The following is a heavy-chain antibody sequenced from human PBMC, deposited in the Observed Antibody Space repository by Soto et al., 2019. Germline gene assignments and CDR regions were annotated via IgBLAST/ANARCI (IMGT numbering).Heavy chain of an antibody. CDR3: ARGLTDYYDSRTFDY. D-gene: IGHD3-22*01. J-gene: IGHJ4*02. V-gene: IGHV4-31*03. CDR2: IYYSGST. CDR1: GGSISSGGYY. Sequence: QVQLQESGPGLVKPSQTLSLTCTVSGGSISSGGYYWSWIRQHPGKGLEWIGYIYYSGSTYYNPSLKSRVTTSVDPSKNQFSLKLSSVTAADTAVYYCARGLTDYYDSRTFDYWGQGTLVTVSS.